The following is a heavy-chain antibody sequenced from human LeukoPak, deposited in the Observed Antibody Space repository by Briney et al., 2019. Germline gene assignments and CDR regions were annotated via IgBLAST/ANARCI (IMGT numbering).Heavy chain of an antibody. CDR3: ARAPRGVLGKYYYYGMDV. D-gene: IGHD3-10*01. CDR1: GYTFTSYG. V-gene: IGHV1-18*01. J-gene: IGHJ6*02. Sequence: ASVKVSCKASGYTFTSYGISWVRQAPGQGLEGMGWISAYNGNTNYAQKLQGRVTMTTDTSTSTAYMELRSLRSNDTAVYYCARAPRGVLGKYYYYGMDVWGQGTTVTVSS. CDR2: ISAYNGNT.